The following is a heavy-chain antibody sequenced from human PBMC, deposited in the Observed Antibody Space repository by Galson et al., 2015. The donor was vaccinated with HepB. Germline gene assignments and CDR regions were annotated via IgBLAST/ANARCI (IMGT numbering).Heavy chain of an antibody. J-gene: IGHJ6*02. CDR3: ARRNVGVGDCNKSSCLYFYYYGVDV. Sequence: SVKVSCKASDYTFSSYGITWVRQAPGQGLEWMGWISVYNGNTNYAQKFQGRVTMTTETSTSTAYMELRSLRSDDTAVYYCARRNVGVGDCNKSSCLYFYYYGVDVWCRGTTVTVSS. CDR2: ISVYNGNT. V-gene: IGHV1-18*04. CDR1: DYTFSSYG. D-gene: IGHD2/OR15-2a*01.